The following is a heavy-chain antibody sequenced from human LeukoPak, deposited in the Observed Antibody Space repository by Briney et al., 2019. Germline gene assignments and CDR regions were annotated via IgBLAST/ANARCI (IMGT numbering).Heavy chain of an antibody. CDR3: AKDLGWNEEFDP. Sequence: GGSLRLSCAASGFTFSSYAMSRVRQAPGKGLEWVSAISGSGGSTYYADSVKGRFTISRDNSKNTLYLQMNSLRAEDTAVYYCAKDLGWNEEFDPWGQGTLVTVSS. V-gene: IGHV3-23*01. D-gene: IGHD1-1*01. CDR2: ISGSGGST. CDR1: GFTFSSYA. J-gene: IGHJ5*02.